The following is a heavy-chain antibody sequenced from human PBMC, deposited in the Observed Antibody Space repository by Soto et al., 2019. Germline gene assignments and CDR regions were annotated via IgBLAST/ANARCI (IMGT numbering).Heavy chain of an antibody. D-gene: IGHD6-6*01. CDR2: INPNSGGT. J-gene: IGHJ6*02. CDR3: ARKSDCIAARSTCYYGMDV. CDR1: GYTFTGYY. V-gene: IGHV1-2*04. Sequence: GASVKVSCKASGYTFTGYYMHWVRQAPGQGLEWMGWINPNSGGTNYAQKFQGWVTMTRDTSISTAYMELSRLRSDDTAVYYCARKSDCIAARSTCYYGMDVWGQGTTVTVSS.